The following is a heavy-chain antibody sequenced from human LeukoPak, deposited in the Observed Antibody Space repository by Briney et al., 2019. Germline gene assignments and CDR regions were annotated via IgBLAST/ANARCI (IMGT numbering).Heavy chain of an antibody. CDR2: INYSGTT. V-gene: IGHV4-59*01. Sequence: SETLSLTCTVSGGSIGSYYWSWIRQPPGKGPEWIGYINYSGTTNYNPSLKSRVSISVDTSKNQFSLRLDSVTAADTAVYYCARGTMMVGPWGQGTQVTVSS. D-gene: IGHD3-22*01. CDR1: GGSIGSYY. CDR3: ARGTMMVGP. J-gene: IGHJ5*02.